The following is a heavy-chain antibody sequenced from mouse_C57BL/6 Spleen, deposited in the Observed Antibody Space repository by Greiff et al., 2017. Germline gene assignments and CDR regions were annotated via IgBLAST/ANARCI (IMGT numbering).Heavy chain of an antibody. V-gene: IGHV5-16*01. D-gene: IGHD2-1*01. J-gene: IGHJ4*01. CDR2: INYDGSST. CDR1: GFTFSDYY. Sequence: EVHLVESEGGLVQPGSSMKLSCTASGFTFSDYYMAWVRQVPEKGLEWVATINYDGSSTYYLDSLKSRFIISRANAKNILYLQMSSLKSEDKATYDCARKGNYEGNYAMDYWGQGTSVTVSS. CDR3: ARKGNYEGNYAMDY.